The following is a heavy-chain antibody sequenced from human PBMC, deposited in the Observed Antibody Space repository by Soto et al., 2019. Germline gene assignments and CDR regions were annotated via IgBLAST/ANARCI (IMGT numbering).Heavy chain of an antibody. D-gene: IGHD6-13*01. CDR3: ARKSAAGMGY. CDR2: IYHSGST. V-gene: IGHV4-30-2*01. J-gene: IGHJ4*02. Sequence: QLQLQESGSGLVKPSQTLSLTCAVSGGSISSGGDSWSWIRQPPGKGLEWIGYIYHSGSTYYNTSLKSRVTLSVARSKNQFSLKLSSVTAADTSVYYCARKSAAGMGYWGQGTLVTVSS. CDR1: GGSISSGGDS.